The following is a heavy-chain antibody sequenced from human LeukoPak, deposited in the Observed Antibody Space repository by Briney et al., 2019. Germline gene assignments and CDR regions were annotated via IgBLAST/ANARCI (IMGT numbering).Heavy chain of an antibody. D-gene: IGHD1-26*01. V-gene: IGHV3-15*01. CDR3: TTSGNPSLTDI. Sequence: GGSLRLSCAASGFTFSSYAMSWVRQAPGKGLEWVGRIKKKNEGGATEYAAPVKGRFTISRDDSSYILYLQMNSLKTEDTAMYFCTTSGNPSLTDIWGQGTMVTVSS. CDR1: GFTFSSYA. CDR2: IKKKNEGGAT. J-gene: IGHJ3*02.